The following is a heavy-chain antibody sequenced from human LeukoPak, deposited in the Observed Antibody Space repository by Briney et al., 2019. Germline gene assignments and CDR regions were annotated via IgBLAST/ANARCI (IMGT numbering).Heavy chain of an antibody. Sequence: PGGSLRLSCTASGFTFGDYAMSWFRQAPGKGLGWVGFIRSKAYGGTTEYAASVKGRFTISRDDSKSIAYLQMNSLKTEDTAVYYCTRGSGWNYYYYYGMDVWGQGTTVTVSS. D-gene: IGHD6-19*01. CDR3: TRGSGWNYYYYYGMDV. J-gene: IGHJ6*02. V-gene: IGHV3-49*03. CDR1: GFTFGDYA. CDR2: IRSKAYGGTT.